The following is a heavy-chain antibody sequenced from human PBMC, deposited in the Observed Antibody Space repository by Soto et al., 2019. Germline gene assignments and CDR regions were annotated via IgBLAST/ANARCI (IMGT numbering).Heavy chain of an antibody. CDR2: ISTAGNT. V-gene: IGHV3-13*01. CDR1: GFTFSNYD. Sequence: EVQLVESGGDLVQPGGSLRLSCAASGFTFSNYDMHWVRQATGKGLEWVSTISTAGNTYSPGSVKGRVTISRENAKNSLYIQMNSLRVDDTAVYYCARGRDSGLYYFDYWGRGTLVTVSS. J-gene: IGHJ4*02. D-gene: IGHD2-21*01. CDR3: ARGRDSGLYYFDY.